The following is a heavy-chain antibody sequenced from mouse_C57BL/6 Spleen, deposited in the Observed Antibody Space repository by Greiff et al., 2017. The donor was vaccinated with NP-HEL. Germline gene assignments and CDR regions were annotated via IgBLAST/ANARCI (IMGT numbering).Heavy chain of an antibody. J-gene: IGHJ2*01. CDR1: GYTFTSYW. D-gene: IGHD1-3*01. CDR3: ARLGSKVDD. Sequence: QVQLQQPGAELVMPGASVKLSCKASGYTFTSYWMHWVKQRPGQGLEWIGEIDPSDSYTNYNQKFKGKSTLTVDKSSSTAYMQLSSLTSEDSAVYYCARLGSKVDDWGKGTTLTVAS. V-gene: IGHV1-69*01. CDR2: IDPSDSYT.